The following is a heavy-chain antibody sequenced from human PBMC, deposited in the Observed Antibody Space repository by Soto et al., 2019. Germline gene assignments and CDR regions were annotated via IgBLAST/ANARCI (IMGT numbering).Heavy chain of an antibody. CDR3: ARTIGAAYYFDF. CDR2: VYTSGST. CDR1: GDSMTKYY. D-gene: IGHD6-13*01. Sequence: QVQLQESGPGLVKPSETLSLTCNVSGDSMTKYYWSWIRQPAGKGLEWIGRVYTSGSTNYNPSLKSRVTMSIDTSNNHFSLSLKSVTAVDTAVYYCARTIGAAYYFDFWGQGALVTVSS. V-gene: IGHV4-4*07. J-gene: IGHJ4*02.